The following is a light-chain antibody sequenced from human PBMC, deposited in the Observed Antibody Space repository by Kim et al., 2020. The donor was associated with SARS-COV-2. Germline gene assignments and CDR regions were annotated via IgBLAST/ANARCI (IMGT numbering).Light chain of an antibody. CDR3: QQSASSPRT. CDR2: GAS. Sequence: DIQMTQSPSSLSASVEDRVTITCRASQSISNYLNWYQQKPGKAPKVLIFGASSLQSGVPSRFSGSGSGTDFTLTITSLQPEDFATYYCQQSASSPRTFGQGTKVDIK. V-gene: IGKV1-39*01. J-gene: IGKJ1*01. CDR1: QSISNY.